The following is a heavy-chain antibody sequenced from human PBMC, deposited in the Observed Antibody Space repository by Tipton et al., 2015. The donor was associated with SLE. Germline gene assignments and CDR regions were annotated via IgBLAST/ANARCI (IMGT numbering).Heavy chain of an antibody. CDR1: TGSISSFA. V-gene: IGHV4-59*01. CDR3: ARAFRERVGVMKDWYFDV. CDR2: IFHTGAT. J-gene: IGHJ2*01. Sequence: GLVKPSETLSLTCAVSTGSISSFAWNWIRQSPGKGLEWIGHIFHTGATNYNPSLNSRVTISIDTSKNQFSLQLSSVTAADTAVYYCARAFRERVGVMKDWYFDVWGRGTLVTVSS. D-gene: IGHD3-16*01.